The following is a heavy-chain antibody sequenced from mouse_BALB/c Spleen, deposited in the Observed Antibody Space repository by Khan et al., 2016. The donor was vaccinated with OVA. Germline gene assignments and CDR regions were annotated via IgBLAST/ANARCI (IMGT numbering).Heavy chain of an antibody. J-gene: IGHJ4*01. Sequence: EVELVESGGGLVQPGGSLKLSCAASGFTFSSYTMSWVRQTPEKRLEWVAYISNGGGSTFYPDTVKGRFTLSRDNAKNTLYLQMSSLKSEDTAMYYCARPTTAGYYYVMDYWGQGTSVTVSS. CDR3: ARPTTAGYYYVMDY. CDR1: GFTFSSYT. V-gene: IGHV5-12-2*01. CDR2: ISNGGGST. D-gene: IGHD1-2*01.